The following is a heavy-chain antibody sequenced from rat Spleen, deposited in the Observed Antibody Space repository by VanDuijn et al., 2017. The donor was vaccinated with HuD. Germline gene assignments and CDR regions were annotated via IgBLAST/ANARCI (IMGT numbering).Heavy chain of an antibody. Sequence: EVQLVESGGGLVQPGRSLKLSCTASGFIFSNFGMHWIRQAPTKGLEWVASISPNGGSTYYRDSVKGRFTISRDNAKSTLYLHMHSLRSEDTANYYCVKDRVGGYAFDYWGQGVMVTVSS. CDR1: GFIFSNFG. J-gene: IGHJ2*01. D-gene: IGHD1-11*01. V-gene: IGHV5-19*01. CDR2: ISPNGGST. CDR3: VKDRVGGYAFDY.